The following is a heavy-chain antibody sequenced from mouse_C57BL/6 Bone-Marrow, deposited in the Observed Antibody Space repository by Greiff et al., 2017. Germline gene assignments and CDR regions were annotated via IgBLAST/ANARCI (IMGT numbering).Heavy chain of an antibody. D-gene: IGHD2-2*01. CDR2: IDPSDSYT. Sequence: QVHVKQPGAELVMPGASVKLSCKASGYTFTSYWMHWVKQRPGPGLEWIGEIDPSDSYTNYNQKFKGKSTLTVDKSSSTAYMQLSSLTSEDSAVYYCARERDGYVGYYYAMDYWGQGTSVTVSS. CDR1: GYTFTSYW. CDR3: ARERDGYVGYYYAMDY. J-gene: IGHJ4*01. V-gene: IGHV1-69*01.